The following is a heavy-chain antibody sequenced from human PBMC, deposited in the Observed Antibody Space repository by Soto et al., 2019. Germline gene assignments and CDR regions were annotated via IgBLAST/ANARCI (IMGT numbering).Heavy chain of an antibody. V-gene: IGHV3-21*01. J-gene: IGHJ6*02. CDR1: GFTFSSYS. CDR3: ARDSPLDYYYYGMDV. CDR2: ISSSSSYI. Sequence: EVQLVESGGGLVKPGGSLRLSCAASGFTFSSYSMNWVRQAPGKGLEWDSSISSSSSYIYYADSVKGRFTISRDNAKNSLYLQMNSLRAEDTAVYYCARDSPLDYYYYGMDVWGQGTTVTVSS.